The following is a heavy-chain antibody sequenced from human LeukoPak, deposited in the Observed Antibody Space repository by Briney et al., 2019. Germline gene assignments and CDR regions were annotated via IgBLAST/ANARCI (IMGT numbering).Heavy chain of an antibody. D-gene: IGHD6-13*01. Sequence: GGSLRLSCAASGFTFSSYWMHWVCQAPGKGLVWVSRINSDGSSSSYADSVKGRFTISRDNAKNTLYLQMNSLRAEDTAVCYCARARAAAGTFGWGQGTMVTVSS. CDR3: ARARAAAGTFG. J-gene: IGHJ3*01. CDR1: GFTFSSYW. V-gene: IGHV3-74*01. CDR2: INSDGSSS.